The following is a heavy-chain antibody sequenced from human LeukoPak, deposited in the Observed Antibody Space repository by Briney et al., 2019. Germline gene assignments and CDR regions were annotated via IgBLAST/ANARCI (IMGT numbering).Heavy chain of an antibody. CDR1: GGSVGSYY. CDR2: IYYGGSA. CDR3: ARHGSSYSFDY. J-gene: IGHJ4*02. D-gene: IGHD6-13*01. Sequence: SETLSLSCTVSGGSVGSYYWSWIRQSPGKGLEWIGYIYYGGSANYNPSLKSRATISIDRSKNQFSLKLSSLTAADTAVYYCARHGSSYSFDYWGQGTLVTVSP. V-gene: IGHV4-59*08.